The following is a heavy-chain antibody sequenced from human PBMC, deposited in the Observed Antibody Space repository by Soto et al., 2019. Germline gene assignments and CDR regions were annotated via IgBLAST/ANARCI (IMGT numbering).Heavy chain of an antibody. J-gene: IGHJ4*02. V-gene: IGHV3-9*01. CDR2: ISWNSGSI. CDR1: GFTFDDYA. CDR3: AKDLHDDYGDYYFDY. Sequence: GGSLRLSCAASGFTFDDYAMHWVRQAPGKGLEWVSGISWNSGSIGYADSVKGRFTISRDNAKNSLYLQMNSLRAEDTALYYCAKDLHDDYGDYYFDYWGQGTLVTVSS. D-gene: IGHD4-17*01.